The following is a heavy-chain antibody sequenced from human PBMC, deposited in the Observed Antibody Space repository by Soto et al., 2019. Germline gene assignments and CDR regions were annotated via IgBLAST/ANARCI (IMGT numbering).Heavy chain of an antibody. CDR1: GYTFTGYY. CDR2: INPNSGGT. J-gene: IGHJ3*02. Sequence: ASVKVSCKASGYTFTGYYMHWVRQAPGQGLEWMGWINPNSGGTNYAQKFQGWVTMTMDTSISTAYMELSRLRSDDTAVYYCARAVVAATLTNSAFDIWGQGTMVTVSS. V-gene: IGHV1-2*04. D-gene: IGHD2-15*01. CDR3: ARAVVAATLTNSAFDI.